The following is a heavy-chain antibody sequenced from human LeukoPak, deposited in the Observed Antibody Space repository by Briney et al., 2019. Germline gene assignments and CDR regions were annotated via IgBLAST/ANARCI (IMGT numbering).Heavy chain of an antibody. CDR2: IYYSGST. V-gene: IGHV4-30-4*01. Sequence: SETLSLTCTVSGGSISSGDYYWSWIRQPPGKGLEWIGYIYYSGSTYYNPSLKSRVTISVDTSKNQFSLKLSSVTAADTAVYYCAAHIVEVPAATVDYWGQGTLVTVSS. D-gene: IGHD2-2*01. CDR3: AAHIVEVPAATVDY. CDR1: GGSISSGDYY. J-gene: IGHJ4*02.